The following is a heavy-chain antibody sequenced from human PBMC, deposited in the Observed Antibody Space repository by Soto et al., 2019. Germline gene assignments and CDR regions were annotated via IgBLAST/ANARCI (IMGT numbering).Heavy chain of an antibody. J-gene: IGHJ4*02. CDR2: IYYSGST. Sequence: QVQLQESGPRLVKPSETLSLTCIVSGGSISNYYWSWIRQPPGKGLEWIGYIYYSGSTNYNPSLQSRVTISVDTSKNQCSLKLSSVTAADTAGYYCARAVLPATAPFDYWGQGTLVTVSS. CDR3: ARAVLPATAPFDY. V-gene: IGHV4-59*01. D-gene: IGHD2-2*01. CDR1: GGSISNYY.